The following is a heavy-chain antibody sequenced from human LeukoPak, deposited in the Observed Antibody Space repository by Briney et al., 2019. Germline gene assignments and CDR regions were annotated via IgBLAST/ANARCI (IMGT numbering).Heavy chain of an antibody. Sequence: SETLPLTCTVSGASISSSYWSWIRQPPGKGLEWIGYINYKGITNYNPSLRSRVTISLDTSKNQFSLNLNSVTTADAAVYYCARVPPQRCPGDSCYPIFDYWGQGTLVTVSS. J-gene: IGHJ4*02. D-gene: IGHD2-15*01. CDR1: GASISSSY. V-gene: IGHV4-59*01. CDR3: ARVPPQRCPGDSCYPIFDY. CDR2: INYKGIT.